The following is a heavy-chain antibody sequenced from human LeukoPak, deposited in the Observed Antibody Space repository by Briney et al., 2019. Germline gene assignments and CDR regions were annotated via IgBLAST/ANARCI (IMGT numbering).Heavy chain of an antibody. D-gene: IGHD3-9*01. CDR3: ARVCLRYFDWLSGFCSY. CDR2: ISAYNGNT. J-gene: IGHJ4*02. Sequence: ASVKVSCKASGYTFTSYGISWVRQAPGQGLEWVGWISAYNGNTNYAQKLQGRVTMTTDTSTSTAYMELRSLRSDDTAVYYCARVCLRYFDWLSGFCSYWGQGTLVTVSS. V-gene: IGHV1-18*01. CDR1: GYTFTSYG.